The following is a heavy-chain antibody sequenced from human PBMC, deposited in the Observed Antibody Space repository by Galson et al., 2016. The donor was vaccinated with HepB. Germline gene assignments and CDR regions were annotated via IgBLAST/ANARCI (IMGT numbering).Heavy chain of an antibody. V-gene: IGHV3-53*01. CDR1: GFTVSSNY. CDR2: VYSDGST. CDR3: SKNKATARVWGHYYYYMDV. J-gene: IGHJ6*03. Sequence: SLRLSRAASGFTVSSNYLSWVRQAPGKGLEWVSIVYSDGSTYYSDSVRGRFTISRDNSNNIVYLQMNSLRAEDTAVYFCSKNKATARVWGHYYYYMDVWGKGTTVTVSS. D-gene: IGHD3-16*01.